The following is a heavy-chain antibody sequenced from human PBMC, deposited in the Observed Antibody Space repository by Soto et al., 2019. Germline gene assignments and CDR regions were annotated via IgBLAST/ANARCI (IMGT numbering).Heavy chain of an antibody. V-gene: IGHV4-31*03. CDR2: IYYSGST. CDR3: ARGHGWGSYYGHAFDI. CDR1: GGSIRSGGYY. J-gene: IGHJ3*02. D-gene: IGHD3-10*01. Sequence: SEILFLTCTVSGGSIRSGGYYWSWIRQHPGKGLEWIGYIYYSGSTYYNPSLKSRVTISVDTSKNQFSLKLSSVTAADTAVYYCARGHGWGSYYGHAFDIWGQGTILT.